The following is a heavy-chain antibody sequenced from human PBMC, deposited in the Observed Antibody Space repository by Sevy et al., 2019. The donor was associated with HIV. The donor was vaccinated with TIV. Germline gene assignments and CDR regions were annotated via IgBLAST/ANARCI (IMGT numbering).Heavy chain of an antibody. D-gene: IGHD1-26*01. CDR3: AGENAWGRGYS. V-gene: IGHV4-59*08. J-gene: IGHJ4*02. CDR2: IYYNGHI. CDR1: GGFISSYF. Sequence: SETLSLTCIVSGGFISSYFWSWIRQPPGKGLEWIANIYYNGHINYNPSLKSRVTLSLDTSKNQFSLRLSSVTAADTAMYYCAGENAWGRGYSWGQGTLVTVSS.